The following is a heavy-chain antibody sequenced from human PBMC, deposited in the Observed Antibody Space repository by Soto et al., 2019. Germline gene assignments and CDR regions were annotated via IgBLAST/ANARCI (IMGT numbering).Heavy chain of an antibody. CDR3: ATTVVTPNYYYYGMDV. Sequence: SGTLSLSCTVSGGSISSNSYYWGWIRQPPGKGLEWIGSIYYSGSTYYNPSLKSRVTISVDTSKNQFSLKLSSVTAADTAVYYCATTVVTPNYYYYGMDVWGQGTTVTVSS. V-gene: IGHV4-39*01. D-gene: IGHD4-17*01. CDR2: IYYSGST. CDR1: GGSISSNSYY. J-gene: IGHJ6*02.